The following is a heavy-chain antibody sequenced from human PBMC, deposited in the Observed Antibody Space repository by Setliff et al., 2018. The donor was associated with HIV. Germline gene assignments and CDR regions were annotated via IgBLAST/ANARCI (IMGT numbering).Heavy chain of an antibody. J-gene: IGHJ6*02. CDR2: INLKHGDT. D-gene: IGHD3-10*01. Sequence: ASVKVSCKDSGYTLTGYYMHWVRQAPGQGREWMGRINLKHGDTNYAQKFQGRVTMTRDTSISTAYMELSRLRSDDTVLYYCARGELDYASGRYGMDVWGQGTTVTVSS. CDR1: GYTLTGYY. CDR3: ARGELDYASGRYGMDV. V-gene: IGHV1-2*05.